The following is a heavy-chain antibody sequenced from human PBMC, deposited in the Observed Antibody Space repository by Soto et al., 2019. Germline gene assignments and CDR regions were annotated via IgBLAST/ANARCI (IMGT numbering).Heavy chain of an antibody. J-gene: IGHJ6*02. CDR1: GFTFDDYG. V-gene: IGHV3-9*01. D-gene: IGHD3-10*01. Sequence: GGSLRLSCAASGFTFDDYGMHWVRQAPGKGLDWVSGISWNSGSIGQSDSVKGRFTISRDNAKNSLYLQMNSLRAEDTALYYCAKGDASGSYYNEGLYAMDVWGQGTTVTVSS. CDR2: ISWNSGSI. CDR3: AKGDASGSYYNEGLYAMDV.